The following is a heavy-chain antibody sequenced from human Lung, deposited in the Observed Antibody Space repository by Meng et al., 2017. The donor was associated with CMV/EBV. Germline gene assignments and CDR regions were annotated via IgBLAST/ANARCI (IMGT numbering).Heavy chain of an antibody. V-gene: IGHV3-23*01. CDR2: ISGSGGST. J-gene: IGHJ4*02. Sequence: EVQLLASGGGWVQPGGSLRLSWAPSGFTFSSYAISWVRQAPGKGLEWVSAISGSGGSTYYADSVKGRFTISRDNSKNTLYLQMNSLRAEDTAVYYCAKGQLWSFWGQGTLVTVSS. D-gene: IGHD5-18*01. CDR1: GFTFSSYA. CDR3: AKGQLWSF.